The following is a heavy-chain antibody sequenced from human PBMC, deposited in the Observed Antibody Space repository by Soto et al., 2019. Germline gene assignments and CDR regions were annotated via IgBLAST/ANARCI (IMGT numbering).Heavy chain of an antibody. V-gene: IGHV3-23*01. CDR2: ISANGQGI. Sequence: SGGSLRLSCTASGFTFTYYAFSWVRQAPGKGLEWVSAISANGQGIYYADSVRGRFTISGDNSKNTVFLHMDSLRAEDTAVYYCAKDRDYPRDQFHYWGQGTLVTVSS. D-gene: IGHD2-2*01. CDR1: GFTFTYYA. CDR3: AKDRDYPRDQFHY. J-gene: IGHJ4*02.